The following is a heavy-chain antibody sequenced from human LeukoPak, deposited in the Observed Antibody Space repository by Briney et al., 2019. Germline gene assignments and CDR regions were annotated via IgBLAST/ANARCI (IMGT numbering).Heavy chain of an antibody. Sequence: PSETLSLTCTVSGGSISSYYWSWIRQPPGKGLEWIGYIYYSGSTNYNPSLKSRVTISVDTSKNQFSLKLSSVTAADTAAYYCAREGYCTNGVCHAGYYFDYWGQGTLVTVSS. J-gene: IGHJ4*02. CDR3: AREGYCTNGVCHAGYYFDY. V-gene: IGHV4-59*01. D-gene: IGHD2-8*01. CDR1: GGSISSYY. CDR2: IYYSGST.